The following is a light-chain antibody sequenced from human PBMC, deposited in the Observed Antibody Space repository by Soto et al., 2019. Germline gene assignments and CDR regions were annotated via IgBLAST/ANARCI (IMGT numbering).Light chain of an antibody. CDR1: QSVSNNY. CDR2: GAS. CDR3: QQYGSSPWT. J-gene: IGKJ1*01. V-gene: IGKV3-20*01. Sequence: EIVFTQSPGTLSLSPGERATLSCRASQSVSNNYLAWYQQKPGQAPRLLIYGASNRATGIPDRFSGSGSGTDFTLTISRLEPEDFALYYCQQYGSSPWTFGQGTKVDIK.